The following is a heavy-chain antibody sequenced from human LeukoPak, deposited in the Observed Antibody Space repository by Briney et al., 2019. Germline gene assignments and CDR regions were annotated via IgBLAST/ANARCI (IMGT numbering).Heavy chain of an antibody. CDR2: IYYSGST. CDR1: GGSISSSSYY. Sequence: SETLSLTCTVSGGSISSSSYYWVWIRQPPGKGLEWIGSIYYSGSTYYNPSLKSRVTISVDTSKNQFSLKLSSVTAADTAVYYCARAVPPGYSSSWYLAFDYWGQGTLVTVSS. CDR3: ARAVPPGYSSSWYLAFDY. V-gene: IGHV4-39*01. D-gene: IGHD6-13*01. J-gene: IGHJ4*02.